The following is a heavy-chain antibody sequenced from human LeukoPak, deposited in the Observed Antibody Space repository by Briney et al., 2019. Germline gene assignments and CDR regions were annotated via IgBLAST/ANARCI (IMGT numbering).Heavy chain of an antibody. Sequence: PSETLSLTCTVSGGPISSSSYYWGRIRQPPGKGLEWIGNGYYSGSTYYKPSLKSRVTISVDTSKNQFSLKLSSVTAADTAVYYCARRVVGGSTFDVWGQGTMVTVSS. J-gene: IGHJ3*01. CDR3: ARRVVGGSTFDV. CDR1: GGPISSSSYY. V-gene: IGHV4-39*01. CDR2: GYYSGST. D-gene: IGHD2-15*01.